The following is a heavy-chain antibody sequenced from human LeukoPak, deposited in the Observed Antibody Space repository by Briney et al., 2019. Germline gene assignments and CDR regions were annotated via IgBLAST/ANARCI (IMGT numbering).Heavy chain of an antibody. V-gene: IGHV1-8*01. CDR2: MNPNSGNT. J-gene: IGHJ5*02. Sequence: ASVKVSCKASGYTFTSYDINWVRQATGQGLEWMGWMNPNSGNTGYAQKFQGRVTMTRNTSISTAYMELSSLRSEDTAVYYCARGQRTSWVLRVYAIDYWFDPWGQGTLVTVSS. CDR3: ARGQRTSWVLRVYAIDYWFDP. D-gene: IGHD2-8*01. CDR1: GYTFTSYD.